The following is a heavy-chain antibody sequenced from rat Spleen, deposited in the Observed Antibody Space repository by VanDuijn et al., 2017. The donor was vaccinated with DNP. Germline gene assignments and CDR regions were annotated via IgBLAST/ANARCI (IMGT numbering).Heavy chain of an antibody. Sequence: QVQLKESGPGLVQPSQTLSLTCTVSGFSLTSYHVHWVRQPPGKGLEWMGRIQNGGSTDYNSAPKSRLSISRDTSKSQVFLKMNSLQTEDTAMYFCAQQRGGSYVMDAWGQGASVTVSS. D-gene: IGHD1-10*01. V-gene: IGHV2-27*01. CDR1: GFSLTSYH. J-gene: IGHJ4*01. CDR3: AQQRGGSYVMDA. CDR2: IQNGGST.